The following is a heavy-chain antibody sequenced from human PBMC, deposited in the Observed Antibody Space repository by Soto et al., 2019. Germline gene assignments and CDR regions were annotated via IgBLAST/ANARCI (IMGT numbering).Heavy chain of an antibody. CDR2: IIPIFATA. D-gene: IGHD3-16*01. CDR3: AQCLLGVNYYYGMDV. J-gene: IGHJ6*02. CDR1: GGTFSSYA. Sequence: QVQLVQSGAEVKKPGSSVKVSCKASGGTFSSYAINWVRQAPGQGLEWMGGIIPIFATADYAQKFQGRVTRXADESTSTACRELSSLRSEDTAVYYCAQCLLGVNYYYGMDVWGQGSTVTVSS. V-gene: IGHV1-69*12.